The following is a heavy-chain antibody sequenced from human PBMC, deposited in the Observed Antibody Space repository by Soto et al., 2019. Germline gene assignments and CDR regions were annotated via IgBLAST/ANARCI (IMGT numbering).Heavy chain of an antibody. V-gene: IGHV1-46*01. CDR3: ARAAGCSGGSCYAVFDF. D-gene: IGHD2-15*01. Sequence: EASVKVSCKASGYTFTSYYIHWVRQAPGQGLEWMGVINPSAITTNYAQNFQDRVTMTRDTSTSTVSMEVSSLRSEDTAVYYCARAAGCSGGSCYAVFDFWGQGALVTVSS. J-gene: IGHJ4*02. CDR1: GYTFTSYY. CDR2: INPSAITT.